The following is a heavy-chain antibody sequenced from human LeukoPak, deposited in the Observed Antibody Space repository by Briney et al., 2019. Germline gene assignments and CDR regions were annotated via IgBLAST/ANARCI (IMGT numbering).Heavy chain of an antibody. Sequence: GGSLRLSCAASGFTFSSYSMNWVRQAPGKGLEWVSAISGSGGSTYYADSVKGRFTISRDNSKNTLYLQMNSLRAEDTAVYYWAKAGRIAAGVPFGYGGQGPLVTVS. V-gene: IGHV3-23*01. CDR3: AKAGRIAAGVPFGY. J-gene: IGHJ4*02. CDR2: ISGSGGST. CDR1: GFTFSSYS. D-gene: IGHD6-25*01.